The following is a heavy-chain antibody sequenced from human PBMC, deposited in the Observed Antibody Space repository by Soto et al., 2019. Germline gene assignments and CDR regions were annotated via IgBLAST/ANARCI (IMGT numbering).Heavy chain of an antibody. CDR3: ARGLPESSGYYVGWDYFDY. CDR2: IWYDGSNK. J-gene: IGHJ4*02. D-gene: IGHD3-22*01. Sequence: QVQLVESGGGVVQPGRSLRLSCAASGFTFSSYGMHWVRQAPGKGLEWVAVIWYDGSNKYYADAVKGRFTISRDNSKNTLNLRMNRRRAEDKGVYYCARGLPESSGYYVGWDYFDYWGQGTLVTVSS. V-gene: IGHV3-33*01. CDR1: GFTFSSYG.